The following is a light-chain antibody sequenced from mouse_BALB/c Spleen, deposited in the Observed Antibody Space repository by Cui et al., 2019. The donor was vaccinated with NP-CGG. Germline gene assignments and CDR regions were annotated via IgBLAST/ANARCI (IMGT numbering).Light chain of an antibody. CDR3: ALWYSNHWV. V-gene: IGLV1*01. CDR1: TGTVTTSNY. CDR2: GTN. Sequence: QAIVTQESALTTSPGETVTLTCRSSTGTVTTSNYANWVQEKPDHLFTGLIGGTNNRAPGVPARFSGSLIGDKAALTITGAQTHDEAIYFCALWYSNHWVFGGGTKLTVL. J-gene: IGLJ1*01.